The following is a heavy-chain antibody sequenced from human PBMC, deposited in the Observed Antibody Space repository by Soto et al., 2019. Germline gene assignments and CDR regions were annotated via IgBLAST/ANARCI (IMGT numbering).Heavy chain of an antibody. V-gene: IGHV4-39*01. Sequence: SETRSLTCTVSGGSISSCSFYWGCIRQAPGKGLEWIGSIYYSGRTYYNPSLNNRVTISVDTSKNQFSLKLSSVTAADTAVYYCARHWTVQGFDFWGQGTLVTVS. CDR1: GGSISSCSFY. CDR3: ARHWTVQGFDF. J-gene: IGHJ4*02. D-gene: IGHD1-1*01. CDR2: IYYSGRT.